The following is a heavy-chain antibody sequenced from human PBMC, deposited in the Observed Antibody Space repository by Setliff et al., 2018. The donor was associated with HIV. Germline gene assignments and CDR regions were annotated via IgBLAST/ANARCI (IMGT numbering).Heavy chain of an antibody. Sequence: PGGSLRLSCAASGFTLRSYGMHWVRQAPGKGLEWVTVLWFDGIRKYYADSVKGRFTISRDNAKNSLYLQMNSLRAEDTAVYYCAREDQLLSGHYYYNGMDVWGQGTTVTVSS. CDR3: AREDQLLSGHYYYNGMDV. D-gene: IGHD2-2*01. CDR2: LWFDGIRK. J-gene: IGHJ6*02. CDR1: GFTLRSYG. V-gene: IGHV3-33*01.